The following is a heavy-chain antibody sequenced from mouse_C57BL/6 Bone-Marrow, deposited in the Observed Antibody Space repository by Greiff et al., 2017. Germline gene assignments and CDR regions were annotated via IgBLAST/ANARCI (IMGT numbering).Heavy chain of an antibody. CDR3: AIITTVVDWYFDV. CDR1: GYTFTSYW. J-gene: IGHJ1*03. D-gene: IGHD1-1*01. CDR2: IHPSDSDT. Sequence: QVQLQQPGAELVKPGASVKVSCKASGYTFTSYWMHWVKQRPGQGLEWIGRIHPSDSDTNYNQKFKGKATLTVDKSSRTAYMQLRSMTSEDSAVYYCAIITTVVDWYFDVWGTGTTVTVSS. V-gene: IGHV1-74*01.